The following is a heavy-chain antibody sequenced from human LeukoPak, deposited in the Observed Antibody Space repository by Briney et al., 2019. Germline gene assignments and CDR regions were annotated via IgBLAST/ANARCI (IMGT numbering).Heavy chain of an antibody. CDR3: ARMAYGDPHFYWYFDL. D-gene: IGHD4-17*01. Sequence: SETLSLTCTVSGGSIRSYYWSWIRQAPGKELDWIGYISDSGSTNYNPSLKSRVTISEDTSKKQLSLKLSSVTAADTAVYHCARMAYGDPHFYWYFDLWGRGTLVTVSS. CDR1: GGSIRSYY. J-gene: IGHJ2*01. CDR2: ISDSGST. V-gene: IGHV4-59*01.